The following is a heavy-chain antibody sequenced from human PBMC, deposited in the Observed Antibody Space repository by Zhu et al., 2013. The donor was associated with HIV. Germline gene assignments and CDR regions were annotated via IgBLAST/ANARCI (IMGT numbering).Heavy chain of an antibody. J-gene: IGHJ2*01. V-gene: IGHV1-18*04. CDR1: GYTFTGYY. CDR3: ARDRITMIVDWYFDL. D-gene: IGHD3-22*01. Sequence: QVQLVQSGAEVKKPGASVKVSCKASGYTFTGYYMYWVRQAPGQGLEWMGWISAYNGNTNYAQKLQGRVTMTTDTSTSTAYMELRSLRSDDTAVYYCARDRITMIVDWYFDLWGRGTLVTVSS. CDR2: ISAYNGNT.